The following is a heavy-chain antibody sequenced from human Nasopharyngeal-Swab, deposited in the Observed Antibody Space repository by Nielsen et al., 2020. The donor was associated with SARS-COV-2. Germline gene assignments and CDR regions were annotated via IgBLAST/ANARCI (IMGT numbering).Heavy chain of an antibody. CDR3: AKGGIFDDFWSGYYDYYYGMDV. Sequence: GESLKISCAASRFTFSSYAMSWVRQAPGKGLEWVSAISGSGGSTYYADSVKGRFTISRDNSKNTLYLQMNSLRAEDTAVYYCAKGGIFDDFWSGYYDYYYGMDVWGQGTTVTVSS. D-gene: IGHD3-3*01. CDR1: RFTFSSYA. CDR2: ISGSGGST. J-gene: IGHJ6*02. V-gene: IGHV3-23*01.